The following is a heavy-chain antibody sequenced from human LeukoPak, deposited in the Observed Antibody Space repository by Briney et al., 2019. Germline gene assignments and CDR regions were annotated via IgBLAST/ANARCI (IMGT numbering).Heavy chain of an antibody. CDR2: ISSSGSTI. CDR1: GFTFSSYE. CDR3: AGSTYYYDSSGFNYAAFDI. V-gene: IGHV3-48*03. J-gene: IGHJ3*02. D-gene: IGHD3-22*01. Sequence: GGSLRLSCAASGFTFSSYEMNWVRQAPGKGLEWVSYISSSGSTIYYADSVKGRFTISRDNAKNSLYLQMNSLRAEDTAVYYCAGSTYYYDSSGFNYAAFDIWGQGTMVTVSS.